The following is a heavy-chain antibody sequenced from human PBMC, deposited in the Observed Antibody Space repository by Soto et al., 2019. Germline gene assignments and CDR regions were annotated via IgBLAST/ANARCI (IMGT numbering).Heavy chain of an antibody. D-gene: IGHD3-22*01. CDR2: IYYSGST. J-gene: IGHJ6*02. V-gene: IGHV4-31*03. CDR1: GGSISSGGYY. CDR3: AREVRDSSGYYPYYYYYGMDV. Sequence: QVQLQESGPGLVKPSQTLSLTCTVSGGSISSGGYYWSWIRQHPGKGLEWIGYIYYSGSTYYNPSLTSRVTISVDTSKIQFSLKLSSVTAADTAVYYCAREVRDSSGYYPYYYYYGMDVWGQGTTVTVSS.